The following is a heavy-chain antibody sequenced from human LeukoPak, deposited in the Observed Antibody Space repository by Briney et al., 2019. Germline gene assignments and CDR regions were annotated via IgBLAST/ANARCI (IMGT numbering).Heavy chain of an antibody. CDR1: GFTFSDYS. J-gene: IGHJ4*02. Sequence: GGSLRLSCAASGFTFSDYSMNWVRQAPGKGLEWVSYISGSSSTIYYADSVKGRFTISRDNAKNSLYLQMNSLRAEDTAVYFCARPGVYYYDSRGGFDYWGQGTLVTVSS. V-gene: IGHV3-48*04. CDR2: ISGSSSTI. D-gene: IGHD3-22*01. CDR3: ARPGVYYYDSRGGFDY.